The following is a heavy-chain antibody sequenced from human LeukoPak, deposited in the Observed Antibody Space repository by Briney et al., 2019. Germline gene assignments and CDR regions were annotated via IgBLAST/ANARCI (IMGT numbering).Heavy chain of an antibody. CDR2: IYYSGIT. D-gene: IGHD6-13*01. Sequence: PSGTLCLTCTVSGCSISSSSNYWGWMRPPPGKGLVWVGSIYYSGITYSNPSLRRRDSISVDTSKSQCSLKMCSVTDAKTGVYYCARYRVAAAGTPHWGQGNLVTVSS. CDR1: GCSISSSSNY. V-gene: IGHV4-39*01. CDR3: ARYRVAAAGTPH. J-gene: IGHJ4*02.